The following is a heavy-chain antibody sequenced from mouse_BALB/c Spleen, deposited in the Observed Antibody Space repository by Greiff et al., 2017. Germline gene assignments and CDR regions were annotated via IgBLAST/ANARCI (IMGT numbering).Heavy chain of an antibody. CDR1: GFTFSSYT. Sequence: DVKLVESGGGLVQPGGSLKLSCAASGFTFSSYTMSWVRQTPEKRLEWVAYISNGGGSTYYPDTVKGRFTISRDNAKNTLYLQMSSLKSEDTAMYYCARHSITTATWYFDYWGQGTTLTVSS. D-gene: IGHD1-2*01. CDR3: ARHSITTATWYFDY. J-gene: IGHJ2*01. CDR2: ISNGGGST. V-gene: IGHV5-12-2*01.